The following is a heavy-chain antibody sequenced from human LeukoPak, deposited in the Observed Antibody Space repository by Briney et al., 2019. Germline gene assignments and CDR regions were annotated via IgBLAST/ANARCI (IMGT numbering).Heavy chain of an antibody. V-gene: IGHV1-8*01. CDR3: ARNLGRSSWYIWFDF. D-gene: IGHD6-13*01. CDR1: GYTFTNYD. J-gene: IGHJ5*01. CDR2: MNPNSGNT. Sequence: ASVKVSCKASGYTFTNYDIDWVRQATGQGLEWMGWMNPNSGNTGYAQKFQGRVTMTRNTSISTAYMELSSLRSEDTAVYHCARNLGRSSWYIWFDFWGQGTLVTVSS.